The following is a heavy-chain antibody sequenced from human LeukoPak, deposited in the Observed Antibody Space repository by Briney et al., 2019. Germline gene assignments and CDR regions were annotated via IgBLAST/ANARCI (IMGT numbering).Heavy chain of an antibody. V-gene: IGHV4-59*08. CDR3: ARHRGWLQLSYFDY. CDR2: IYYSGST. J-gene: IGHJ4*02. Sequence: SETLSLTCSVSGGSISSYYWSWIRQPPGKELEWIGYIYYSGSTNYNPSLKSRVTISVDTSKNQFSLKLSSVTAADTAVYYCARHRGWLQLSYFDYWGQGTLVTVSS. D-gene: IGHD5-24*01. CDR1: GGSISSYY.